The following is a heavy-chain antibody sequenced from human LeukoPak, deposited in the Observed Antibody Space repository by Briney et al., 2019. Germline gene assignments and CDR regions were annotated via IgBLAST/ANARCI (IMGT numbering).Heavy chain of an antibody. CDR2: IYYSGST. V-gene: IGHV4-59*08. CDR1: GGSISSYY. D-gene: IGHD3-22*01. Sequence: PSETLSLTCTVSGGSISSYYWSWIRQPPGKGLEWIGYIYYSGSTNYNPSLKSRVTISVDTSKNQFSLKLSSVTAADTAVYYCARHVRHYYDSSGPKVLFDYWGQGTLVTVSS. J-gene: IGHJ4*02. CDR3: ARHVRHYYDSSGPKVLFDY.